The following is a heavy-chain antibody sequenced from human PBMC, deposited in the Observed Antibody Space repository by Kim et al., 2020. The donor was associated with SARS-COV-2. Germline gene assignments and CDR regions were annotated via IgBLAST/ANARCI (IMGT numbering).Heavy chain of an antibody. CDR2: ISGSGGST. D-gene: IGHD3-22*01. J-gene: IGHJ3*02. CDR3: AKDRRRVTMIVVVTPYDAFDI. Sequence: GGSLRLSCAASGFTFSSYAMSWVRQAPGKGLEWVSAISGSGGSTYYADSVKGRFTISRDNSKNTLYLQMNSLRAEDTAVYYCAKDRRRVTMIVVVTPYDAFDIWGQATMVTGSS. CDR1: GFTFSSYA. V-gene: IGHV3-23*01.